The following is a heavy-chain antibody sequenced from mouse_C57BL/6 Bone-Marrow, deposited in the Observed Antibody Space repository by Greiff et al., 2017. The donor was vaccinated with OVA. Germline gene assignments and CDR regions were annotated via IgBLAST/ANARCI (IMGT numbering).Heavy chain of an antibody. D-gene: IGHD1-1*01. CDR2: ISSGSSTI. Sequence: EVQVVESGGGLVKPGGSLKLSCAASGFTFSDYGMHWVRQAPEKGLEWVAYISSGSSTIYYADTVKGRFTISRDNAKNTLFLQMTSLRSEDTAMYYCAREAFITTVVADWYFDVWGTGTTVTVSS. V-gene: IGHV5-17*01. CDR3: AREAFITTVVADWYFDV. CDR1: GFTFSDYG. J-gene: IGHJ1*03.